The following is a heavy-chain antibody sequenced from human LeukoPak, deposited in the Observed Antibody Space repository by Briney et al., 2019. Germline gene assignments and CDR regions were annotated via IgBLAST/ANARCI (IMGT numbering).Heavy chain of an antibody. Sequence: ASVKVSCKVSGYTLTELSMHWVRQAPGKGLEWMGGFDPEDGETIYAQKFQGRVTMTEDTSTDTAYMELSSLRSEHTAVYYCATIPNRGASYFYFDYWGQGTLVTVSS. CDR2: FDPEDGET. V-gene: IGHV1-24*01. D-gene: IGHD1-26*01. J-gene: IGHJ4*02. CDR3: ATIPNRGASYFYFDY. CDR1: GYTLTELS.